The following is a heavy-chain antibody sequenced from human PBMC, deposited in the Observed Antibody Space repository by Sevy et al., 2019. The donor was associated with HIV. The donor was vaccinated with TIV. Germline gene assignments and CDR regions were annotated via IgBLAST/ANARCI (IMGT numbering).Heavy chain of an antibody. CDR3: VRGPNCGVGGGQQIIPYFLDV. J-gene: IGHJ6*03. D-gene: IGHD2-21*01. CDR1: GFTFRDHY. Sequence: GGSLRLSCAASGFTFRDHYVDWVRQAPGKGLEWVGRIRNRPNSDTTEYAASVKGRFTISRDDSRNSVYQQMNSLKTQDSAVYYCVRGPNCGVGGGQQIIPYFLDVWGKGATVTVSS. CDR2: IRNRPNSDTT. V-gene: IGHV3-72*01.